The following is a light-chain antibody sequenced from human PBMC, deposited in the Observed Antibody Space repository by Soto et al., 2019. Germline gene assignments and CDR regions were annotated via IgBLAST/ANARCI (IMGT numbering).Light chain of an antibody. V-gene: IGLV2-14*01. J-gene: IGLJ2*01. CDR3: SSYTSNMSVL. Sequence: QLVLTQPASVSGSPGQSITISCTGTSSDIGGYKYVSWYQQHPGKVPKLIIFEVSNRPSGVSERFSGSKSANTASPTISGLQAEDEADYYCSSYTSNMSVLFGGGTKVTVL. CDR1: SSDIGGYKY. CDR2: EVS.